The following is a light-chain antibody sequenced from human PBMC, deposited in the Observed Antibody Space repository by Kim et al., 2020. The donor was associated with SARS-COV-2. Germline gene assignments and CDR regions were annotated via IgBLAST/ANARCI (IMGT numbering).Light chain of an antibody. V-gene: IGKV3-15*01. Sequence: DIMMTQSPVTLSVSPGERATLSCRASQNIGTNLAWHQQRPGQAPRLLIYGASLRATDVPARFSGSGSGTDFTLTINSIQSEDFGLFYCQQYENWPPYTFGRGTKLEI. CDR1: QNIGTN. CDR3: QQYENWPPYT. J-gene: IGKJ2*01. CDR2: GAS.